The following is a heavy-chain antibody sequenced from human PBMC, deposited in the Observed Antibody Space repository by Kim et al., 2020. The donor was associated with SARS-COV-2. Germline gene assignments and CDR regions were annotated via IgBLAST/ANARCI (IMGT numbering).Heavy chain of an antibody. CDR2: ISSSSSYI. Sequence: GGSLRLSCAASGFTFSSYSMNWVRQAPGKGLEWVSSISSSSSYIYYADSVKGRFTISRDNAKNSLYLQMNSLRAEDTAVYYCARGQRGYSYGGFDYWGQGTLVTVSS. V-gene: IGHV3-21*01. D-gene: IGHD5-18*01. CDR1: GFTFSSYS. CDR3: ARGQRGYSYGGFDY. J-gene: IGHJ4*02.